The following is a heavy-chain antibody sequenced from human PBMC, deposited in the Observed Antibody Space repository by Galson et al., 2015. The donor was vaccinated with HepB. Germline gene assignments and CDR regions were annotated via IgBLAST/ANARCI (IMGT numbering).Heavy chain of an antibody. D-gene: IGHD6-13*01. CDR1: GFSLSTSGMC. CDR2: IDWDDDK. Sequence: PALVKPTQTLTLTCTFSGFSLSTSGMCVSWIRQPPGKALEWLALIDWDDDKYYRTPLKTRLTISKDTSKNQVVLTLTNMDSVDTATYYCARIRGAAGGRGGYHYYGMDVWGQGTTVTVSS. CDR3: ARIRGAAGGRGGYHYYGMDV. V-gene: IGHV2-70*01. J-gene: IGHJ6*02.